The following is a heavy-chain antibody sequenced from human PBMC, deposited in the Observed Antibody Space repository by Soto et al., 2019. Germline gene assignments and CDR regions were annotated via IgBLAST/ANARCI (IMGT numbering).Heavy chain of an antibody. D-gene: IGHD3-9*01. Sequence: SETLSLTCTVSGGSISGYYWSWIRQPPGKGLEWIGYFYYTGTTNYNPSLKSRVTISLDTSTNQLSLKLNSVTAADTAVYYCARLATGYLYYFDHWGQGTLVTVSS. J-gene: IGHJ4*02. CDR1: GGSISGYY. CDR3: ARLATGYLYYFDH. CDR2: FYYTGTT. V-gene: IGHV4-59*01.